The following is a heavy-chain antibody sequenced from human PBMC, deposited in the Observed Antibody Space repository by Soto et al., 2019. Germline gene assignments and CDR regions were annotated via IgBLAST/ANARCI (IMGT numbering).Heavy chain of an antibody. CDR3: ARGGFSSSWRLDF. CDR2: IFPYTGDT. J-gene: IGHJ4*02. Sequence: QAQLVQSGAEVKTPGASVKVSCKTSAYYFNTYAINWVRQAPGQGLEWLGSIFPYTGDTHYSQNLQARVTMTADTSTSTAYMEMTTLTSDDTAVYYCARGGFSSSWRLDFLGRGTLVTVAS. D-gene: IGHD6-13*01. V-gene: IGHV1-18*04. CDR1: AYYFNTYA.